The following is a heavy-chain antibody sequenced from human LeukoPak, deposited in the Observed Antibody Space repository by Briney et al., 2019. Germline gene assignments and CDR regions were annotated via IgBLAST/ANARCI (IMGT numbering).Heavy chain of an antibody. Sequence: SETLSLTCAVYGGSFSGYYWSWIRQPPGKGLEWLGEINHSGSTNYNPSLKSRVTISVDTSKNQFSLKLSSVTAADTAVYYCASIGDSSGYSSDYWGQGTLVTVSS. D-gene: IGHD3-22*01. V-gene: IGHV4-34*01. CDR1: GGSFSGYY. CDR2: INHSGST. CDR3: ASIGDSSGYSSDY. J-gene: IGHJ4*02.